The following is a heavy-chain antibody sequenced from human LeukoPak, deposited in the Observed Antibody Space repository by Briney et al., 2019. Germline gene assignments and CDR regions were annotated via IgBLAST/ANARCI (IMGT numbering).Heavy chain of an antibody. D-gene: IGHD5-24*01. Sequence: ASVKLFCKASGYTFTSYYMHWVRQAPGQELEWMGIINPSGCSTSYAQKSQDRVTMTRDTSTSTVYMELSSLRSEDTAVYYRARDRPNRDGYNRPYYYYYGMDVWGQGTTVTVSS. CDR1: GYTFTSYY. V-gene: IGHV1-46*01. CDR2: INPSGCST. J-gene: IGHJ6*02. CDR3: ARDRPNRDGYNRPYYYYYGMDV.